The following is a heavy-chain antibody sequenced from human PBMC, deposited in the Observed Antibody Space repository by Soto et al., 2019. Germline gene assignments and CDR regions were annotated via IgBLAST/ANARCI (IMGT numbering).Heavy chain of an antibody. V-gene: IGHV3-30*18. D-gene: IGHD5-12*01. CDR3: AKDTFGGGYDLYYFDY. CDR1: GFTFSSYG. J-gene: IGHJ4*02. CDR2: ISYDGSNK. Sequence: GGSLRLSCAASGFTFSSYGMHWVRQAPGKGLEWVAVISYDGSNKYYADSVKGRLTISRDNSKNTLYLQMNSLRAEDTAVYYCAKDTFGGGYDLYYFDYWGQGTLVTVSS.